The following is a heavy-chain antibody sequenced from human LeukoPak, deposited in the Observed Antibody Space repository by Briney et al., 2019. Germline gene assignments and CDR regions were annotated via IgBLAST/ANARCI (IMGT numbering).Heavy chain of an antibody. CDR1: GFTFSSYA. J-gene: IGHJ4*02. Sequence: GGSLRLSCAASGFTFSSYAMSWVRQAPGTGREWVSAISGSGGSTYYADSVKGRFTISRDNSKNTLYLQMNSLRAEDTAVYYCAKSRIAAVYDYWGQGTLVTVSS. V-gene: IGHV3-23*01. CDR2: ISGSGGST. D-gene: IGHD6-25*01. CDR3: AKSRIAAVYDY.